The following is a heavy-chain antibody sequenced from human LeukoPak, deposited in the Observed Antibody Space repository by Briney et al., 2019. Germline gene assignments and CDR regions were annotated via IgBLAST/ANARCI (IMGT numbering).Heavy chain of an antibody. J-gene: IGHJ4*02. V-gene: IGHV4-59*11. CDR1: VDSMNSHY. D-gene: IGHD1-1*01. Sequence: SETLSLTCDLSVDSMNSHYGSCIRHSPEEGREGIAYIHASGRTNQNPSLKSRVTLSVDTSKNQFSLTLNSVTAADTAVYYCARAFLTETTLLIGDWGQGTLVTVSS. CDR3: ARAFLTETTLLIGD. CDR2: IHASGRT.